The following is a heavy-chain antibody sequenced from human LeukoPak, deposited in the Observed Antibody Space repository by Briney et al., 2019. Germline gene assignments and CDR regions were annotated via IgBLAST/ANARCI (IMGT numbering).Heavy chain of an antibody. CDR2: IYYSGST. J-gene: IGHJ3*02. D-gene: IGHD2-21*02. V-gene: IGHV4-59*01. CDR3: ARARAGVVTAIDASDI. Sequence: PSETLSLTCTVSGGSISSYYWSWIRQPPGKGLEWIGYIYYSGSTNYNPSLKSRVTISVDTSKNQFSLKLSSVTAADTAVYYCARARAGVVTAIDASDIWGQGTMVTVSS. CDR1: GGSISSYY.